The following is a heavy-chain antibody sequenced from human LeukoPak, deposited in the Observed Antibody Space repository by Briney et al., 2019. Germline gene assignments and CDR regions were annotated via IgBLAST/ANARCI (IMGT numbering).Heavy chain of an antibody. CDR2: ISSNGGST. D-gene: IGHD3-16*01. V-gene: IGHV3-64*01. CDR1: GFTFSSYA. Sequence: PGGSLRLSCAGSGFTFSSYAMHWVRQAPGKGLEYVSGISSNGGSTYHANSVKGRFTISRDNSKNTLYLQMGSLRAEDMAVYYCARESPYYWGQGTLVTVSS. CDR3: ARESPYY. J-gene: IGHJ4*02.